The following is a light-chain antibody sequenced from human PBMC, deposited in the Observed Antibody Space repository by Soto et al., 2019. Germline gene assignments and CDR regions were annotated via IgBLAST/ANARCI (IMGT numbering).Light chain of an antibody. V-gene: IGKV3-20*01. CDR3: QQYGSSLSN. J-gene: IGKJ3*01. Sequence: EIVLTQSPGTLSLSPGERATLSCRASQSVSSSYLAWYQQKPGQAPRLLIYGASSRATGIPDRFSGSGSGTDSTLTISRLEPEDFAVYYGQQYGSSLSNFGHGTKVDIK. CDR1: QSVSSSY. CDR2: GAS.